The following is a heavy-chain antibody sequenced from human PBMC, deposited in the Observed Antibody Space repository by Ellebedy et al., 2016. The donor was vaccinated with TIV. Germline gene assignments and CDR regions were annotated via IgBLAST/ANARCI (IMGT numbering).Heavy chain of an antibody. CDR2: LSGSGGST. D-gene: IGHD4-17*01. Sequence: PGGSLRLSCTASGFTFSSYAMSWVRQAPGTGLEWVSGLSGSGGSTYYADSVKGRFTISRDNSKSTLYLQMNSLRAEDTAVYYCAKTLRTVTTFDYWGQGTLVTVSS. V-gene: IGHV3-23*01. J-gene: IGHJ4*01. CDR1: GFTFSSYA. CDR3: AKTLRTVTTFDY.